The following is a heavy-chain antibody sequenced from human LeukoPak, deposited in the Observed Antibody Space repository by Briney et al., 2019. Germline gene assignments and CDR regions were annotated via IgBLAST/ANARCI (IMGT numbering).Heavy chain of an antibody. CDR3: ATNYDFWSGYSFPFDY. CDR1: GYTFTSYD. CDR2: MNPNSGNS. Sequence: ASVKVSCKASGYTFTSYDINWVRQATGQGLEWMGWMNPNSGNSGYAQKFQGRVTMTRNTSISTAYMELSSLRSEDTAVYYCATNYDFWSGYSFPFDYWGQGTLVTVSS. D-gene: IGHD3-3*01. V-gene: IGHV1-8*01. J-gene: IGHJ4*02.